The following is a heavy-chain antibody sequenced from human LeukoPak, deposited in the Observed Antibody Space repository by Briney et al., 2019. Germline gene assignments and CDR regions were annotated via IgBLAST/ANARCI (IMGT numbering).Heavy chain of an antibody. V-gene: IGHV4-61*02. J-gene: IGHJ4*02. CDR3: ARASYSYDINGWVPFDY. CDR1: GNSISSGDNY. CDR2: INTRGST. D-gene: IGHD3-22*01. Sequence: SETLSLACTVSGNSISSGDNYWSWIRHPAGKGLEWMGRINTRGSTNYNPSLKSRVTISGDTSQNQFSLRLSSVTAADTAVYYCARASYSYDINGWVPFDYWGQGTLVTVSS.